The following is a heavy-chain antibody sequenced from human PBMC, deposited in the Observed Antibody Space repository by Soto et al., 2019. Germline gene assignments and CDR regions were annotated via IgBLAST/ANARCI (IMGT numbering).Heavy chain of an antibody. CDR2: ISGSGGNT. CDR1: GFTFSSYA. CDR3: AKDYYYDSSGYYSPFDY. V-gene: IGHV3-23*01. D-gene: IGHD3-22*01. Sequence: GGSLRLSCAASGFTFSSYAMSWVRQAPGKGLEWVSGISGSGGNTYYADSVRGRFTISRDNSKNTLYLQMNSLRAEDTAVYYCAKDYYYDSSGYYSPFDYWGQGTLVTVSS. J-gene: IGHJ4*02.